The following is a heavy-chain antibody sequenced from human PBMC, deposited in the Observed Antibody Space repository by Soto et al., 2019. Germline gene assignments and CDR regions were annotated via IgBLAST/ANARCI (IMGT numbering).Heavy chain of an antibody. CDR2: IDPTDSYT. Sequence: PGESLKISCQASGYSFTTYWISWVRQMPGKGLECMGRIDPTDSYTDYGPSFEGHVTMSVDRSINTAYLEWISLKASDSAMYYCGRRTRAHDRSGDYFFDYWGQGTLVTVSS. V-gene: IGHV5-10-1*01. CDR1: GYSFTTYW. J-gene: IGHJ4*02. D-gene: IGHD3-22*01. CDR3: GRRTRAHDRSGDYFFDY.